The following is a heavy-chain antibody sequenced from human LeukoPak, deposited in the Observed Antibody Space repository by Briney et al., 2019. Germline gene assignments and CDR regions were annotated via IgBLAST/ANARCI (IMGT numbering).Heavy chain of an antibody. CDR3: ARGGIVGATSPFDY. CDR2: IYYSGST. D-gene: IGHD1-26*01. Sequence: SETLSLTCTVSGGSISSSSYYWGWIRQPPGKGLEWIGSIYYSGSTYYNPSLKSRVTISVDTSKNQFSLKLSSVTAADTAVYYCARGGIVGATSPFDYWGQGTLVTVSS. V-gene: IGHV4-39*07. J-gene: IGHJ4*02. CDR1: GGSISSSSYY.